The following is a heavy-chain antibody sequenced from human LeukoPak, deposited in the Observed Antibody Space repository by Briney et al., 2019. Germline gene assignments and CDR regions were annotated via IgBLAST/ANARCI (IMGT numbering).Heavy chain of an antibody. V-gene: IGHV1-2*02. J-gene: IGHJ4*02. CDR3: ARPYCSGGSCYFDY. Sequence: ASVKVSCKASGYTFTGYYMNWVRQAPGQGLEWMGWINPNSGGTNYAQKFQGRVTMTRDTSISTAYMELSRLRSDDTAVYYCARPYCSGGSCYFDYWGQGTLVTVSS. D-gene: IGHD2-15*01. CDR2: INPNSGGT. CDR1: GYTFTGYY.